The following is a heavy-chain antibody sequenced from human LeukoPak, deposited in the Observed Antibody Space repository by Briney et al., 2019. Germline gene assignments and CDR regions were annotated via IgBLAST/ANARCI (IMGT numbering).Heavy chain of an antibody. Sequence: GGSLRLSCAASGFTVSSNYMSWVRQAPGKGLEWLSYISSSGSTIYYADSVKGRFTTSRDNAKNSLDLQMNSLRAEDTAVYYCVRDRVYRDFDYWGQGTLVTVSS. CDR3: VRDRVYRDFDY. V-gene: IGHV3-11*04. CDR1: GFTVSSNY. J-gene: IGHJ4*02. CDR2: ISSSGSTI. D-gene: IGHD2-8*01.